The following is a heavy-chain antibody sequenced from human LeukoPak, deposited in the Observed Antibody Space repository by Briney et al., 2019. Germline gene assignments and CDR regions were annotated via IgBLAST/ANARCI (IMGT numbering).Heavy chain of an antibody. J-gene: IGHJ6*03. CDR1: GGSINSTRYY. Sequence: SETLSLTCTVSGGSINSTRYYWGWIRQPPGKGLEWIGSIYYGGNSYYNPSLKSRVTISVGTSKSQFSLKLTSVTAADTAVYSCATGSVTTRYYYFFHMDVWGKGTSVTVS. CDR2: IYYGGNS. CDR3: ATGSVTTRYYYFFHMDV. V-gene: IGHV4-39*01. D-gene: IGHD4-17*01.